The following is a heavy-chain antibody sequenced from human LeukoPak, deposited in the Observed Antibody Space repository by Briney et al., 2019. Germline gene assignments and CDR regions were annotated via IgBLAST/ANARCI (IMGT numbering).Heavy chain of an antibody. CDR3: AREKTVLHYYYGMDV. V-gene: IGHV4-4*07. Sequence: SETLSLSCNVSGGSFSPYYWSWVRQPAGKVLEWIGRIYASGSVSSSGSTNYNPSLKSRVTMSVDTSKKQFSLRLNSVTAADTAVYYCAREKTVLHYYYGMDVWGQGTTVTVSS. CDR1: GGSFSPYY. D-gene: IGHD4-17*01. CDR2: IYASGSVSSSGST. J-gene: IGHJ6*02.